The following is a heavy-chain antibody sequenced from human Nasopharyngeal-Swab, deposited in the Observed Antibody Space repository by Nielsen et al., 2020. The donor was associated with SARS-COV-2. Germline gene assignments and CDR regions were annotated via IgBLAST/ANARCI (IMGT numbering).Heavy chain of an antibody. Sequence: RQAPGKGLEWIGYIYYSGSTNYNPSLKSRVTISVDTSKNQFSLKLSSATAADTAVYYCAREVDDYGDYPGSLVFDYWGQGTPVTVSS. J-gene: IGHJ4*02. CDR2: IYYSGST. V-gene: IGHV4-59*01. D-gene: IGHD4-17*01. CDR3: AREVDDYGDYPGSLVFDY.